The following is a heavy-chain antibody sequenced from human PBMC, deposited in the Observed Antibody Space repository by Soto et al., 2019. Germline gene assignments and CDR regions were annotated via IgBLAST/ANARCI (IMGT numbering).Heavy chain of an antibody. Sequence: GGSLSLSCAASGFTFSSYGMHWVRQAPGKGLEWVAVISYDGSNKYYADSVKGRFTISRDNSENTLYLQMNSLRAEDTAVYYCAKDRITIFGVVIMREVYYGMDVWGQGTTVTVSS. CDR1: GFTFSSYG. V-gene: IGHV3-30*18. D-gene: IGHD3-3*01. CDR3: AKDRITIFGVVIMREVYYGMDV. CDR2: ISYDGSNK. J-gene: IGHJ6*02.